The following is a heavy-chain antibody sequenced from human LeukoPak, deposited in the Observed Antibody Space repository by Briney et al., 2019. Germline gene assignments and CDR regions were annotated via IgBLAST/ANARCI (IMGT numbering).Heavy chain of an antibody. D-gene: IGHD1-26*01. Sequence: SVKVSCKASGGTFISYAISWVRQAPGQGLEWMGGIIPIFGTANYAQKFQGRVTITADESTSTAYMELSSLRSEDTAVYYCARDSLWSSGSYSSYFDYWGQGTLVTVSS. J-gene: IGHJ4*02. CDR2: IIPIFGTA. CDR1: GGTFISYA. V-gene: IGHV1-69*01. CDR3: ARDSLWSSGSYSSYFDY.